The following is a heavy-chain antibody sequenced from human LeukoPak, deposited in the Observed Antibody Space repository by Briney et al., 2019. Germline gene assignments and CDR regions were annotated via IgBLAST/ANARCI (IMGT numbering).Heavy chain of an antibody. CDR1: GFTFSSYA. CDR2: ISGSGGST. D-gene: IGHD3-16*01. V-gene: IGHV3-23*01. CDR3: ARQLAGEHYAVFDY. Sequence: PGGSLRLSCAASGFTFSSYAMSWVRQAPGKGLEWVSAISGSGGSTYYADSVKGRFTISRDNSKNTLYLQMNSLRAADTAVYYCARQLAGEHYAVFDYWGQGTLVTVSS. J-gene: IGHJ4*02.